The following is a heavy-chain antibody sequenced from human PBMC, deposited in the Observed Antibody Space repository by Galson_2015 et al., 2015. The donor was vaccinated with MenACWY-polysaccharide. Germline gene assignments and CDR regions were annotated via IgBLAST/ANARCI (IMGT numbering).Heavy chain of an antibody. Sequence: LSLSCASSGFTFRSHAMHWVRPAPGTGLAWVTQIWSGGNNKYYADSVKGRFTVSRDDSENTVYLRMNSLRAEDTAVYYCARDGQASSPYSMDAWGQGTTATGSS. CDR2: IWSGGNNK. CDR1: GFTFRSHA. CDR3: ARDGQASSPYSMDA. V-gene: IGHV3-33*01. J-gene: IGHJ6*02.